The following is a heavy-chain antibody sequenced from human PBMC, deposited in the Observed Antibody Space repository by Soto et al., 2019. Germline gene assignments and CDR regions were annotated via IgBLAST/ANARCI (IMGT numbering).Heavy chain of an antibody. D-gene: IGHD6-6*01. CDR3: AKFGSSSPNDAFDI. CDR2: ISYDGSNK. V-gene: IGHV3-30*18. CDR1: GFTFSSYG. Sequence: GGSLRLSCAASGFTFSSYGMHWVRQAPGKGLEWVAVISYDGSNKYYADSVKGRFTISRDNSKNTLYLQMNSLRAEDTAVYYCAKFGSSSPNDAFDIWGQGTMVTVSS. J-gene: IGHJ3*02.